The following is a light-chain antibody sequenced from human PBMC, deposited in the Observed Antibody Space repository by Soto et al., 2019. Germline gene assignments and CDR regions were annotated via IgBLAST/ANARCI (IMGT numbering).Light chain of an antibody. CDR3: QSYDSNNWV. Sequence: NFMLTQPHSVSESPGKTVTISCTRSSGSIASNYAQWYQQRPGRSPTTVMYEDNQRPSGVPDRFSGSIDSSSNSASLIISGLKTEDEADYYCQSYDSNNWVFGGGTKLTVL. J-gene: IGLJ3*02. CDR1: SGSIASNY. CDR2: EDN. V-gene: IGLV6-57*01.